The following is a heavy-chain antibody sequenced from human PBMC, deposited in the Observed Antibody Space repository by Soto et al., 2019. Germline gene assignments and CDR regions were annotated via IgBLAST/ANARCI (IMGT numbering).Heavy chain of an antibody. V-gene: IGHV3-15*01. CDR2: IKSKTDGGTT. J-gene: IGHJ4*02. CDR1: GYTFSNAW. CDR3: SSEPHDY. Sequence: PRRSPRLSCAASGYTFSNAWMSWVRQAPGKGLEWVGRIKSKTDGGTTDYAAPVKGRFTISRDDSKNTLYLQMNRLKTEHTAVYYCSSEPHDYYRQRTLVT.